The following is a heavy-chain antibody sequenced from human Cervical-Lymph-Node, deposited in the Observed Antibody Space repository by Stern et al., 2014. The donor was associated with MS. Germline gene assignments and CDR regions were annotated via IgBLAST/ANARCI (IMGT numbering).Heavy chain of an antibody. D-gene: IGHD2-2*01. CDR2: MSNDGSKK. Sequence: VQLLESGGGVVQPGRSLRLSCAASGFSFSTYGMHWVRQAPGKGVEWVAIMSNDGSKKYYAASVKGRFTISRDNPKNTLYLQLNTLRPEDTAVYYCAKICSSTTSNGVDYWGQGTLVIVSS. V-gene: IGHV3-30*18. CDR3: AKICSSTTSNGVDY. J-gene: IGHJ4*02. CDR1: GFSFSTYG.